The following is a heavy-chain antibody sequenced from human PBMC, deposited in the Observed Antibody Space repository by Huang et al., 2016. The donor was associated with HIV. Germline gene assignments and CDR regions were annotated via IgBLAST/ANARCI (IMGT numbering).Heavy chain of an antibody. D-gene: IGHD1-26*01. J-gene: IGHJ3*01. CDR3: AHTTLRGPGAFDV. CDR2: IYWDEDS. CDR1: GFSLTTDGVG. V-gene: IGHV2-5*02. Sequence: QITLKESGPTLVKPTQPLTLTCPFSGFSLTTDGVGVGWIRQPPGRALEWLGIIYWDEDSRYSPSLKGRLTIAKGTSRNQIVLSMINVDPVDTATYFCAHTTLRGPGAFDVWGPGTVVTVSS.